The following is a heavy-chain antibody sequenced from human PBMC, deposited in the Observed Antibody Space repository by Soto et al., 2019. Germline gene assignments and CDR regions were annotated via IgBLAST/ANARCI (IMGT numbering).Heavy chain of an antibody. CDR2: IIPIFGTA. CDR3: ARPTRYYYDSSGQSAWFDP. D-gene: IGHD3-22*01. Sequence: SVKVSCKASGGTFSSYAISWVRQAPGQGLERMGGIIPIFGTANYAQKFQGRVTITADESTSTAYMGLSSLRSEDTAVYYCARPTRYYYDSSGQSAWFDPWGQGTLVTVSS. J-gene: IGHJ5*02. CDR1: GGTFSSYA. V-gene: IGHV1-69*13.